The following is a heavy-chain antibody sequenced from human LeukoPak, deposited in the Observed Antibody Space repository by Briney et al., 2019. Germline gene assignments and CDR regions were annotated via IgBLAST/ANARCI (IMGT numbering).Heavy chain of an antibody. CDR3: ARDRAWPRDGMDV. CDR2: INPSGGST. D-gene: IGHD5-12*01. V-gene: IGHV1-46*01. CDR1: GYTFTSYY. J-gene: IGHJ6*02. Sequence: ASVKVSCKASGYTFTSYYMHWVRQAPGQGLEWMGIINPSGGSTSYAQKFQGRVTITRDTSTSTVYMELSSLRSEDTAVYYCARDRAWPRDGMDVWGQGTTVTVSS.